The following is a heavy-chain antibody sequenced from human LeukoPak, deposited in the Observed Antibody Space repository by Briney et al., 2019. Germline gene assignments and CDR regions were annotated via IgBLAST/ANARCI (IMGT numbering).Heavy chain of an antibody. CDR1: GGSISSGGYY. D-gene: IGHD1-26*01. J-gene: IGHJ4*02. Sequence: PSETLSLTCTVSGGSISSGGYYWSWIRQHPGKGLEWIGYIYYSGSTYYNPSLKSRVTISVDTSKNQFSLKLSSVTAADTAVYYCARVPMWELILDYWGQGTLVTVSS. V-gene: IGHV4-31*03. CDR3: ARVPMWELILDY. CDR2: IYYSGST.